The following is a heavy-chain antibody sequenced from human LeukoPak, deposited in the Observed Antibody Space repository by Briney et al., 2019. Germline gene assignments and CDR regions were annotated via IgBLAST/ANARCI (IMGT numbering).Heavy chain of an antibody. V-gene: IGHV4-34*01. CDR3: ARGGGNYLFFCDRGRLDP. CDR1: NGSFSNYY. CDR2: ISQSGTT. J-gene: IGHJ5*02. D-gene: IGHD2-15*01. Sequence: SETLSLTCAVTNGSFSNYYWTWIRQSPGKGLQWIGEISQSGTTNYTPSLKSRLTLSMDECKNHLSLTLTSATAADTALYFCARGGGNYLFFCDRGRLDPWGQGTLVTVSS.